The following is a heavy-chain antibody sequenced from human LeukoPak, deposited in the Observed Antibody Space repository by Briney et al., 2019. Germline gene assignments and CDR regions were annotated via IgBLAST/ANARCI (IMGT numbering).Heavy chain of an antibody. D-gene: IGHD5-24*01. V-gene: IGHV3-30*04. CDR1: GFTFSSYA. CDR2: ISYDGSNK. Sequence: GGSLRLSCAASGFTFSSYAMHWVRQAPGKGLEWVAVISYDGSNKYYADSVKGRFTISRDNSKNTLYLQMNSLRAEDTAVYYCARDGKMATIDEDGYYYYYYMDVWGKGTTVTVSS. J-gene: IGHJ6*03. CDR3: ARDGKMATIDEDGYYYYYYMDV.